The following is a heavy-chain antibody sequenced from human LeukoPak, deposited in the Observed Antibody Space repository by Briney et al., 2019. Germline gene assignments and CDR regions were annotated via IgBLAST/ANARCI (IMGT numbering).Heavy chain of an antibody. Sequence: ASVKVSCKTSGYTFTGYDINWVRQAAGQGFEWMGWMHPNSGDTGYAHNLQGRITITRDSSTATVFMELSSLRSEDTAMYYCARGRLNGNVDFWGQETLVTVSS. V-gene: IGHV1-8*01. CDR2: MHPNSGDT. CDR3: ARGRLNGNVDF. D-gene: IGHD1-20*01. J-gene: IGHJ4*02. CDR1: GYTFTGYD.